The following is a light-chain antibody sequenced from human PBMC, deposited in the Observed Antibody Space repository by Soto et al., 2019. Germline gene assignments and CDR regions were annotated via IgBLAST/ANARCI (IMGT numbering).Light chain of an antibody. V-gene: IGKV1-5*03. CDR3: QQYHSYPLS. Sequence: DIQMTQSPSTLSGSVSDRVTITCRASQTISSWLAWYQQKPGKAPKLLIYKASTLKSGVPSRFSGSGSGTEFTLTISSLQPDDFASYYCQQYHSYPLSFGGGGKVDFK. J-gene: IGKJ4*01. CDR1: QTISSW. CDR2: KAS.